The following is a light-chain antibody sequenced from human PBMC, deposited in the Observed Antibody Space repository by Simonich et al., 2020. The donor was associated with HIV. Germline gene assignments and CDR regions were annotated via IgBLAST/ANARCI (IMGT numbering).Light chain of an antibody. J-gene: IGKJ1*01. CDR3: QQYDNWPR. V-gene: IGKV4-1*01. CDR2: WAS. CDR1: RTILYSSNNKNY. Sequence: DIVMTQYPDSLAVSLGERATIHCNSSRTILYSSNNKNYLAWYQQKPGQPPKLLIYWASTRESAVPDRFSASGSGTEFTLTISSLRAEDVAVYYCQQYDNWPRFGQWTKVEIK.